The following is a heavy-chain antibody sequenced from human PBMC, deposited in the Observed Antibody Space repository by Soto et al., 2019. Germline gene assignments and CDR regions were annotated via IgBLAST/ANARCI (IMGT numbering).Heavy chain of an antibody. V-gene: IGHV3-49*03. CDR3: TRYAGQEVTRYYYCMDG. CDR1: GFTFGDYA. CDR2: IRSKAYGGTT. D-gene: IGHD3-10*01. Sequence: HPGGSLRLSRTASGFTFGDYAMSWFRQAPGKGLEWVGFIRSKAYGGTTEYAASVKGRFTISRDDSKSIAYLQMNSLKTEDTAVYYCTRYAGQEVTRYYYCMDGWGQGTTVTVSS. J-gene: IGHJ6*02.